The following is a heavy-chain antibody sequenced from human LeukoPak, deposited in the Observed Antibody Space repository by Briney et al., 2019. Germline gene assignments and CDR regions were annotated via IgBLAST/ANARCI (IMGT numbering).Heavy chain of an antibody. D-gene: IGHD2-2*01. CDR1: GFTFSSYW. CDR2: IKQDGSEK. CDR3: ARDRIRSSSLGGVGY. J-gene: IGHJ4*02. V-gene: IGHV3-7*01. Sequence: GGSLRLSCAASGFTFSSYWMSWVRQAPGKGLEWVANIKQDGSEKYYVDSVKGRFTISRDNAKNSLYLQMNSLRAEDTAVYYCARDRIRSSSLGGVGYWGQGTLVTVSS.